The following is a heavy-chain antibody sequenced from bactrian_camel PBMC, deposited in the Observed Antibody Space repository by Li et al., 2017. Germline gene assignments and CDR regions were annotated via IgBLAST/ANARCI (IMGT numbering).Heavy chain of an antibody. CDR1: TDGSFC. V-gene: IGHV3S55*01. J-gene: IGHJ4*01. CDR3: AADHPTVGVSGLTTAWTT. Sequence: HVQLVESGGGSVQAGDSLRLSCAYSTDGSFCMSWFRLAPGKEREGIALLDVSGHDDYADSVKGRFIISIDSANNTLYLQMNTLKPEDTAMYYCAADHPTVGVSGLTTAWTTGARGPRSPSP. CDR2: LDVSGHD. D-gene: IGHD5*01.